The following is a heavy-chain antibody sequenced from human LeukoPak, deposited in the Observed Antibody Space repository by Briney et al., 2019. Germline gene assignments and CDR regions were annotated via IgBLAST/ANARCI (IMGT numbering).Heavy chain of an antibody. J-gene: IGHJ4*02. CDR1: GFTFSSYS. V-gene: IGHV3-30-3*01. CDR3: ARDTIFGVGSSYYFDY. D-gene: IGHD3-3*01. Sequence: GRSLRLSCAASGFTFSSYSMPWVRQAPGKGLEWVAIISYDGSNKYYADSVKGRFTISRDNSKNTLFLQMNSLKTEDTAVYYCARDTIFGVGSSYYFDYWGQGTLVTVSS. CDR2: ISYDGSNK.